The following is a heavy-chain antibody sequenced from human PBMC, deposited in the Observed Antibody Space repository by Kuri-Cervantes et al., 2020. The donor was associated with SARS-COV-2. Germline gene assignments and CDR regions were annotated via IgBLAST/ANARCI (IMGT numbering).Heavy chain of an antibody. CDR3: ARRIVVVPAAIGMDV. CDR1: GFTFSSYS. D-gene: IGHD2-2*02. V-gene: IGHV3-48*01. Sequence: GGSLRLSCAASGFTFSSYSMNWVRQAPGKGLEWVSYISSSSSTIYYADSVKGRFTISRDNAKSSLYLQMNSLRAEDTAVYYCARRIVVVPAAIGMDVWGKGTTVTVSS. CDR2: ISSSSSTI. J-gene: IGHJ6*03.